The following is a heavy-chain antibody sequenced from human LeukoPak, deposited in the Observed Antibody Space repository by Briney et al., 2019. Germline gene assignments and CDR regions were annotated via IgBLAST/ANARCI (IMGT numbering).Heavy chain of an antibody. J-gene: IGHJ4*02. CDR3: ARPRRPGISAAAVDY. V-gene: IGHV5-51*01. CDR2: IYPGDSDT. D-gene: IGHD6-13*01. CDR1: GYSFTSYW. Sequence: GESLKISCKGSGYSFTSYWIGWVRQMPGKGLEWMGIIYPGDSDTRYSPSFQGQVTMSADKSINTAYLQWNSLKASDTAMYYCARPRRPGISAAAVDYWGQGTLVTVSS.